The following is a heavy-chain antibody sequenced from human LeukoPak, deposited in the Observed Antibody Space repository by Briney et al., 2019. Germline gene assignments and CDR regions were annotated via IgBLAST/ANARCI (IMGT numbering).Heavy chain of an antibody. J-gene: IGHJ5*02. CDR1: GGSFSGYY. CDR2: INHSGRT. Sequence: SETLSLTCAVDGGSFSGYYWSWIRQPPGKGLEWIGEINHSGRTNCNPSLKSRVTMSIDTSKNQFSLKLSSVTAADTAVYYCARRIAVAASTWFDPWGQGALVTVSS. D-gene: IGHD6-19*01. CDR3: ARRIAVAASTWFDP. V-gene: IGHV4-34*01.